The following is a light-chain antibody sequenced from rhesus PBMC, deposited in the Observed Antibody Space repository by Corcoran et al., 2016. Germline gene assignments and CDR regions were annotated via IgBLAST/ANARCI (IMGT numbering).Light chain of an antibody. CDR3: QPHDNSPLT. V-gene: IGKV1-69*01. CDR2: RAS. J-gene: IGKJ4*01. CDR1: QGISNW. Sequence: DIQMTQSPSSLSASVGDRVSITCRASQGISNWLAWYQQKPGKAPNLLIYRASNLETGVPSRFSGSGSGTDFTLTISRLQPADIATYYCQPHDNSPLTFGGGTKVEL.